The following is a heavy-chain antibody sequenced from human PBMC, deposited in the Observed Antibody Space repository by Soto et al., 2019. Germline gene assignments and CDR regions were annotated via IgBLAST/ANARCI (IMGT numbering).Heavy chain of an antibody. J-gene: IGHJ3*02. Sequence: ASVKLCSKDSGYTNNSCCRRWLRQEPGQGLEWMGWISAYNGNTNYAQKLQGRVTMTTDTSTSTAYMELRSLRSDDTAVYYCARGGVTTVDAFDIWGQGTMVTVSS. V-gene: IGHV1-18*01. CDR1: GYTNNSCC. CDR2: ISAYNGNT. D-gene: IGHD4-17*01. CDR3: ARGGVTTVDAFDI.